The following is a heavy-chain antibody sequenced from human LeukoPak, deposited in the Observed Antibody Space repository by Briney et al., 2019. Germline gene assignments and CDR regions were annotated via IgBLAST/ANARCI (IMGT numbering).Heavy chain of an antibody. CDR3: ARDPAAAATGNYYGMDV. CDR1: ESTFSIHA. V-gene: IGHV3-30-3*01. J-gene: IGHJ6*02. Sequence: GGSLRLSCAASESTFSIHAMHWVRQGAGKGLEWMTFISYNGDQKHYADSVRGRFTVSRDTSKNTLYLQMSSLRGDDAAVYYCARDPAAAATGNYYGMDVWGQGTTVTVS. CDR2: ISYNGDQK. D-gene: IGHD2-2*01.